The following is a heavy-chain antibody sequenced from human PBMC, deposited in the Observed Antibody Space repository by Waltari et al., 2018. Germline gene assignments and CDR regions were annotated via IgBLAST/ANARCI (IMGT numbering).Heavy chain of an antibody. Sequence: QVQLQESGPGLVKPSETLSFPCAVPGGSISAGYDWTWIRPPPGKGLECIGYIYGRSGSTIYNPSRKIGVTIPKDTSKNQFSLKLTSVTAADTAVYYCASKKLAAVVDYWGQRVLVTVS. J-gene: IGHJ4*02. CDR1: GGSISAGYD. CDR3: ASKKLAAVVDY. CDR2: IYGRSGST. V-gene: IGHV4-38-2*01. D-gene: IGHD6-13*01.